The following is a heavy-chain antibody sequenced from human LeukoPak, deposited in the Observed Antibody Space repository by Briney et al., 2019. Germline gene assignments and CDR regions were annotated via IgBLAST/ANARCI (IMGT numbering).Heavy chain of an antibody. J-gene: IGHJ6*03. CDR1: GYTFTSYG. V-gene: IGHV1-18*01. CDR2: ISAYNGNT. D-gene: IGHD2-2*01. Sequence: ASVKVSCKASGYTFTSYGISWVRQAPGQGLEWMGWISAYNGNTNYAQKLQGRVTMTTDTSTSTAYMELRSLRSDDTAVYYCARVPIVVVLAAFYYYMTSGAKGPRSPSP. CDR3: ARVPIVVVLAAFYYYMTS.